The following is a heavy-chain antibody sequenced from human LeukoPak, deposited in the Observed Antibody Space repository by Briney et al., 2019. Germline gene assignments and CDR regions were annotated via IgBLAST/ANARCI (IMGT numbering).Heavy chain of an antibody. CDR3: ATRGDYVGRVY. CDR2: IEGEFNAATT. V-gene: IGHV3-15*04. J-gene: IGHJ4*02. CDR1: GFNFNNAY. D-gene: IGHD4-17*01. Sequence: GGSLRLSCAASGFNFNNAYMSWVRQAPGKGLEWVGRIEGEFNAATTQYAAPVNGRFTISRDEPRNTLYLEMNYLKTEDTAVYYCATRGDYVGRVYWGQGTLVTVSS.